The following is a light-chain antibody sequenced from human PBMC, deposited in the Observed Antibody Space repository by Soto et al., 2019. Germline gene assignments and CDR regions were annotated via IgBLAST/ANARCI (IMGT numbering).Light chain of an antibody. CDR3: SSTAGNNNWV. V-gene: IGLV2-8*01. J-gene: IGLJ3*02. Sequence: QSALTQSPSASGSPGQSVTISCTGTSSDVGGHNYVSWYQHHPGKAPKLIIYEVSKRPSGVPDRFSGSKSANTASLTVSGLQAEDEAFYYCSSTAGNNNWVFGGGTKVTVL. CDR2: EVS. CDR1: SSDVGGHNY.